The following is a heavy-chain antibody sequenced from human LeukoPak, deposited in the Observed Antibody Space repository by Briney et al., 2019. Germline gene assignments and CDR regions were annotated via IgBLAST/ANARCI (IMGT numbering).Heavy chain of an antibody. D-gene: IGHD2-2*01. Sequence: SETLSLTCTVSGGSISSSSYYWGWIRQPAGKGLEWIGSIYYSGSTYYNPSLKSRVTISVDTSKNQFSLKLSSVTAADTAVYYCARHGKVVPAAHNWFDPWGQGTLVTVSS. V-gene: IGHV4-39*01. CDR1: GGSISSSSYY. J-gene: IGHJ5*02. CDR3: ARHGKVVPAAHNWFDP. CDR2: IYYSGST.